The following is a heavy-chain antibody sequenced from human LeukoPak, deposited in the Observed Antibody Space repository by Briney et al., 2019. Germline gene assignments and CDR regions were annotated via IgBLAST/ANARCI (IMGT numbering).Heavy chain of an antibody. Sequence: GASVKVSCKASGYTFTSYYMHWVRQAPGQGLEWMGIINPSGGSTSYAQKFRGRITMTRDTSTSTVYMELSSLRSEDTAVYYCARAERRLLLGYWGQGTLVTVSS. V-gene: IGHV1-46*01. D-gene: IGHD2-2*01. J-gene: IGHJ4*02. CDR3: ARAERRLLLGY. CDR1: GYTFTSYY. CDR2: INPSGGST.